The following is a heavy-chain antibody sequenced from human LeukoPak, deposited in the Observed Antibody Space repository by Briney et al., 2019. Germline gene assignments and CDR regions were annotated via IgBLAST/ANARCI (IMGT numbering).Heavy chain of an antibody. CDR1: GFTFTTYS. CDR2: ISTNGDGT. V-gene: IGHV3-64*01. D-gene: IGHD1-1*01. Sequence: GGSLRLSCAASGFTFTTYSMHSVRQAPGKGLEYVSSISTNGDGTYYASSVKGRFTISRDNSKNTLYLQMGSLRAEDMAVYFCARSTDTTWVRNAFAVWGQGTMVTVSS. J-gene: IGHJ3*01. CDR3: ARSTDTTWVRNAFAV.